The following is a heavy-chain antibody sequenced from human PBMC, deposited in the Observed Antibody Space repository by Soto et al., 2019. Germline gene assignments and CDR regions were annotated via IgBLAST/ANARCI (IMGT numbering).Heavy chain of an antibody. CDR2: FYPGDSDT. V-gene: IGHV5-51*01. Sequence: PGESLKISCKGSGYYFPSYWIGWVRQMPGKGLEWMGIFYPGDSDTRYSPSFQGQVTISADRSISTAYLQWSSLKPSDTAMYYCARLGNGAEGFDYWGQETLVTVSS. CDR1: GYYFPSYW. CDR3: ARLGNGAEGFDY. J-gene: IGHJ4*02. D-gene: IGHD4-17*01.